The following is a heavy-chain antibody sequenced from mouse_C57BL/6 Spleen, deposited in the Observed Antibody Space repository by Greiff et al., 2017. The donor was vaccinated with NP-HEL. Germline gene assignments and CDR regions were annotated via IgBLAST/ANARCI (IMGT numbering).Heavy chain of an antibody. CDR2: IYPGSGST. Sequence: QVQLQQPGAELVKPGASVKMSCKASGYTFTSYWITWVKQRPGQGLEWIGDIYPGSGSTNSNEKFKSKATLTVDTSSSTAYMQLSSLTSEDSAVYYCATYGSFYYAMDYWGQGTSVTVSS. CDR3: ATYGSFYYAMDY. CDR1: GYTFTSYW. D-gene: IGHD1-1*01. V-gene: IGHV1-55*01. J-gene: IGHJ4*01.